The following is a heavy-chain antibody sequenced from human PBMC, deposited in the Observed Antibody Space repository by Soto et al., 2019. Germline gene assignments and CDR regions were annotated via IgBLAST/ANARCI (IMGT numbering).Heavy chain of an antibody. CDR3: ARVGGGSGNFDY. J-gene: IGHJ4*02. CDR2: INGDGSFT. V-gene: IGHV3-74*01. D-gene: IGHD3-10*01. CDR1: GFTVSNYW. Sequence: VGSLRLSCGASGFTVSNYWMHWVRQAPGEGLVWVSRINGDGSFTRFADSVKGRFTISRDNAKNTLYLQMNSLRVDDTAVYYCARVGGGSGNFDYWGQGTLVTVSS.